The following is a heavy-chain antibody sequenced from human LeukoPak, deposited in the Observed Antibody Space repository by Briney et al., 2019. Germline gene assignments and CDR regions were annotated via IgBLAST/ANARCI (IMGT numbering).Heavy chain of an antibody. CDR1: HFTFTTYW. Sequence: GGSLRLSGTASHFTFTTYWMSWVRQAPGKGLEWVANIKPDGSEKYYVDSVKGRFTISRDNAKNSLYLQMNNLRAEDTAMYYCAREFNSFLFDCSGGQCLFMSWGQGVLVTVSS. CDR2: IKPDGSEK. CDR3: AREFNSFLFDCSGGQCLFMS. J-gene: IGHJ4*02. V-gene: IGHV3-7*01. D-gene: IGHD2-15*01.